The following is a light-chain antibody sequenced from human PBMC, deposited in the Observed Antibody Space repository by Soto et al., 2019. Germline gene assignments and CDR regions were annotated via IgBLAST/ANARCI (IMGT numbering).Light chain of an antibody. V-gene: IGLV2-23*01. CDR2: EGS. J-gene: IGLJ1*01. Sequence: QSVLTQPASVSGSPGQSITISCTGTSSDVGSYNLVSWYQHHPGKAPKLMIYEGSKRPSWVSNRFSGSKSGNTASLTISGLQAEDEADYYCRSYAGSSTYVFGTGTKVTVL. CDR1: SSDVGSYNL. CDR3: RSYAGSSTYV.